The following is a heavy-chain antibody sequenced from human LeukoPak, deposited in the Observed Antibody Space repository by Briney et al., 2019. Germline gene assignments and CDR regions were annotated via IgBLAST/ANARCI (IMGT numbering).Heavy chain of an antibody. CDR1: GGSISSYY. D-gene: IGHD3-9*01. CDR3: ARDRSLTGYWLGYFDY. V-gene: IGHV4-4*07. Sequence: MPSETLSLTCTASGGSISSYYWSWIRQPAGKGLEWIGRIYTSGSTNYNPSLKSRVTMSVDTSKNQFSLKLSSVTAADTAVYYCARDRSLTGYWLGYFDYWGQGTLVTVSS. CDR2: IYTSGST. J-gene: IGHJ4*02.